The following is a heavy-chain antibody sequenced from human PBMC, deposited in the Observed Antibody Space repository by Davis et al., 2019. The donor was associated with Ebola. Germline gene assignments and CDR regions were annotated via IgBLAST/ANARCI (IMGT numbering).Heavy chain of an antibody. V-gene: IGHV3-7*03. Sequence: GESLKISCAAASGFAFSIHWMTWVRHAPGKGLEWVANIRQDGGETYYADSVKGRFAISRDNAKNSLYLQMNSLRAEDTAIYYCARDAVPAAQDYWGQGTLVTVSS. CDR1: GFAFSIHW. J-gene: IGHJ4*02. D-gene: IGHD2-2*01. CDR2: IRQDGGET. CDR3: ARDAVPAAQDY.